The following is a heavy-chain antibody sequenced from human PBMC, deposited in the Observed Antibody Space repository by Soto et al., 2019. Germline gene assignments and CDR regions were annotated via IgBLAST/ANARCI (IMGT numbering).Heavy chain of an antibody. Sequence: EVQLVESGGGLVKPGRSLRLSCAASGFTFSSYSMNWVRQAPGKGLEWVSSISSSSSYIYYADSVKGRFTISRDNAKNSLYLQMNSLRAEDTAVYYCARTVGATTGHFDYWGQGTLVTVSS. J-gene: IGHJ4*02. CDR2: ISSSSSYI. D-gene: IGHD1-26*01. CDR3: ARTVGATTGHFDY. CDR1: GFTFSSYS. V-gene: IGHV3-21*01.